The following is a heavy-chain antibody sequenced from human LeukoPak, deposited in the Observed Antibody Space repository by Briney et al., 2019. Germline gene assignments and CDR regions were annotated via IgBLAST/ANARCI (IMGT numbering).Heavy chain of an antibody. CDR3: ARASGGNSDWYFDL. Sequence: TSETLSLTCAVSGGSISSSNWWSWVRQPPGKGLEWIGVIYHSGSTNYNPSLKSRVTISVDKSKNQFSLKLSSVTAADTAVYYCARASGGNSDWYFDLWGRGTLVTVSS. CDR1: GGSISSSNW. CDR2: IYHSGST. D-gene: IGHD4-23*01. V-gene: IGHV4-4*02. J-gene: IGHJ2*01.